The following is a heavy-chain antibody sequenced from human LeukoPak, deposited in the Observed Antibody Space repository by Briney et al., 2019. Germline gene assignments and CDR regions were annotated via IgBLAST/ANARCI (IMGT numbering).Heavy chain of an antibody. V-gene: IGHV4-34*01. J-gene: IGHJ4*02. CDR1: GGSFSGYY. CDR3: ARQAVRGVIMITYYFDY. Sequence: SETLSLTCAVYGGSFSGYYWSWIRQPPGKGLEWIGEINHSGSTNYNPSLKSRVTISVDTSKNQFSLKLSSVTAADTAAYYCARQAVRGVIMITYYFDYWGQGTLVTVSS. D-gene: IGHD3-10*01. CDR2: INHSGST.